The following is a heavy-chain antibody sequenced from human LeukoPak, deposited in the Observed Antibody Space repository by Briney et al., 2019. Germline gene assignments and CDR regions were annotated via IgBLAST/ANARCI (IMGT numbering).Heavy chain of an antibody. CDR3: ARDLAYYDFWSGYYFDY. CDR2: ISAYNGNT. J-gene: IGHJ4*02. D-gene: IGHD3-3*01. Sequence: AASVKVSCKASGYTFTSYGISWVRQAPGQGLEWMGWISAYNGNTNYAQKLQGRVTMTTDTSTSTAYMELRSLGSDDTAVYYCARDLAYYDFWSGYYFDYWGQGTLVTVSS. CDR1: GYTFTSYG. V-gene: IGHV1-18*01.